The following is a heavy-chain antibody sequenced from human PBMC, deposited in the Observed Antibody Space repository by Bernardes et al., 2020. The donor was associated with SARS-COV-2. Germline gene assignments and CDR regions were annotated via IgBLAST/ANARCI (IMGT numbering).Heavy chain of an antibody. CDR3: ARDGLAVVPARTLYYYYYGMDV. V-gene: IGHV3-7*03. CDR2: IKQDGSEK. D-gene: IGHD2-2*01. CDR1: GFTFSSYW. Sequence: GGSLRVSCAASGFTFSSYWMSWVRQAPGKGLEWVANIKQDGSEKYYVDSVKGRFTISRDNAKNSLYLQMNSLRAEDTAVYYCARDGLAVVPARTLYYYYYGMDVWGQGTTVTVSS. J-gene: IGHJ6*02.